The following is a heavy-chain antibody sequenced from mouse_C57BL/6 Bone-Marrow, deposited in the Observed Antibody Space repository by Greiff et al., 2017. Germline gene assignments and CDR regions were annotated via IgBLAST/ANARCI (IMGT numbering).Heavy chain of an antibody. Sequence: QVQLQQSGAELMKPGASVKLSCKATGYTFTGYWIEWVKQRPGHGLEWIGEILPGSGSTNYNEKFKGKATFTADTSSNTAYMQLSSKTTEDSAIYSCARRGWTINYAPDFDYWGQGTTLTVSS. J-gene: IGHJ2*01. CDR1: GYTFTGYW. CDR2: ILPGSGST. V-gene: IGHV1-9*01. D-gene: IGHD1-1*02. CDR3: ARRGWTINYAPDFDY.